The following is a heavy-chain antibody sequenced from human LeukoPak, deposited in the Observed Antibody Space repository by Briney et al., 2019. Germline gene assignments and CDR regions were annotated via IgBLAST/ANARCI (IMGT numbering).Heavy chain of an antibody. CDR1: GGSFSGYY. V-gene: IGHV4-34*01. J-gene: IGHJ4*02. CDR3: ARGYSSSWAGDQLDY. Sequence: SETLSLTCAVYGGSFSGYYWSWIRQPPGKGLEWIGEINHSGSTNYNPSLKSRVTISVDTSKNQFSLKLSSVTAADTAAYYCARGYSSSWAGDQLDYWGQGTLVTVSS. CDR2: INHSGST. D-gene: IGHD6-13*01.